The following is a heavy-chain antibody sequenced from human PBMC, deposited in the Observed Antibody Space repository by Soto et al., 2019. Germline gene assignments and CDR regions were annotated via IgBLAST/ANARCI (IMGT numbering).Heavy chain of an antibody. Sequence: PGGSLRLSCAASGFTFSSYAMSWVRQAPGKGLEWVSAISGSGGSTYYADSVKGRFTISRDNSKNTLYLQMNSLRAEDTAVYYCAKVGAATAQGRPGNDYWGQGTLVTVSS. CDR2: ISGSGGST. CDR3: AKVGAATAQGRPGNDY. V-gene: IGHV3-23*01. CDR1: GFTFSSYA. D-gene: IGHD6-13*01. J-gene: IGHJ4*02.